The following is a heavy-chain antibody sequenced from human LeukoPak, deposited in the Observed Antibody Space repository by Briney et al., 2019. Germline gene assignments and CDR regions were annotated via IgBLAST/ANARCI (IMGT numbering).Heavy chain of an antibody. CDR3: ARHVRGSYKFFDC. J-gene: IGHJ4*02. CDR1: GGSISSYY. CDR2: IYYSGST. Sequence: SETLSLTCTVSGGSISSYYWSWIRQPPGKGLEWIGYIYYSGSTNYNPSLKSRVTISVDTSKNQFSLKLSSVTAADTAVYYCARHVRGSYKFFDCWAQGTLVTVSS. D-gene: IGHD1-26*01. V-gene: IGHV4-59*08.